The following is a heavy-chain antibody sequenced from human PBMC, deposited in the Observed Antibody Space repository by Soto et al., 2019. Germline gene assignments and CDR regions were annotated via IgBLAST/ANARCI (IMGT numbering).Heavy chain of an antibody. CDR3: VRAFDDSSGYYGGLGY. V-gene: IGHV4-30-4*08. CDR2: IYYTGST. J-gene: IGHJ4*02. D-gene: IGHD3-22*01. CDR1: GGSISTGDYY. Sequence: QVQLQESGPGLVKPSQTLSLTCTVSGGSISTGDYYWSWFRQPPGKGLEWIGYIYYTGSTYFNPSLKSRLTISVDTSKNQLSLKLTSVTAADTAVYYCVRAFDDSSGYYGGLGYWGQGTLVTVSS.